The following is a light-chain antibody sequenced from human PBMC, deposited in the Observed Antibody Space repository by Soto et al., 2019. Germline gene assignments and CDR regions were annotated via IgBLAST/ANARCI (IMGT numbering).Light chain of an antibody. V-gene: IGKV3-15*01. CDR2: SAS. J-gene: IGKJ1*01. Sequence: EIVLTQSPGTLSLSPGARATLSCRASQSVSSSYLAWYQQKPGQAPRLLIYSASARATGIPARFSGSGSGTEFTLTISGLQSEEYAVYDCQQYNNWRTVGQGTKVDIK. CDR1: QSVSSSY. CDR3: QQYNNWRT.